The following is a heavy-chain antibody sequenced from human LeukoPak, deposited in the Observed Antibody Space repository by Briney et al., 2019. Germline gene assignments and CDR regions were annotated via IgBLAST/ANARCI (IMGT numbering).Heavy chain of an antibody. V-gene: IGHV3-21*01. J-gene: IGHJ4*02. CDR3: ARDSGYYDSSGYPVDY. CDR1: GFTFSSYS. Sequence: GGSLRLSCAASGFTFSSYSMNWVRQAPGKGLEWVSSISSSSSYIYYADSVKGRFTISRDNAKNSLYLQMNSLRAEDTAVYYCARDSGYYDSSGYPVDYWGQETLVTVSS. CDR2: ISSSSSYI. D-gene: IGHD3-22*01.